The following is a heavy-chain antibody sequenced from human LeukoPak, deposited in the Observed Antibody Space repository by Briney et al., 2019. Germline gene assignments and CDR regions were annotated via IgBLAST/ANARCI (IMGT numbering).Heavy chain of an antibody. CDR2: ISGSGGST. Sequence: GGSLRLSCAASGFTFSSYAMRWVRQAPGKGLEWVSAISGSGGSTYYADSVKGRFTISRDNSKNTLYLQMNSLRAEDTAVYYCAKAGTYDILTGYPRNFDYWGQGTLVTVPS. V-gene: IGHV3-23*01. D-gene: IGHD3-9*01. CDR1: GFTFSSYA. J-gene: IGHJ4*02. CDR3: AKAGTYDILTGYPRNFDY.